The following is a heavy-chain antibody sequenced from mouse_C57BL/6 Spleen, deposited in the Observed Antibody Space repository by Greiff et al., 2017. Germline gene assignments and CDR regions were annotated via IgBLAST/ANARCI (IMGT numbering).Heavy chain of an antibody. J-gene: IGHJ2*01. Sequence: QVQLQQSGAELVRPGTSVKVSCKASGYAFTNYLIEWVKQRPGQGLEWIGVINPGSGGTNYNEKFKGKATLTADKSSSTAYMQLSSLTSEDSAVYFCARDYYGSSGGYWGQGTTLTVSA. D-gene: IGHD1-1*01. CDR3: ARDYYGSSGGY. CDR1: GYAFTNYL. CDR2: INPGSGGT. V-gene: IGHV1-54*01.